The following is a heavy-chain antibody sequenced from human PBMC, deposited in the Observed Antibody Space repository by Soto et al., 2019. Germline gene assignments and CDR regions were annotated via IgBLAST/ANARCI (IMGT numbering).Heavy chain of an antibody. D-gene: IGHD6-13*01. Sequence: PGGSLRLSCAASGFTFSSYGMHWVRQAPGKGLEWVAVISYDGSNKYYADSVKGRFTISRDNSKNTLYLQMNSLRAEDTAVYYCAKGKIAAAGSADLFDYWGQGTLVTVSS. CDR1: GFTFSSYG. CDR3: AKGKIAAAGSADLFDY. J-gene: IGHJ4*02. CDR2: ISYDGSNK. V-gene: IGHV3-30*18.